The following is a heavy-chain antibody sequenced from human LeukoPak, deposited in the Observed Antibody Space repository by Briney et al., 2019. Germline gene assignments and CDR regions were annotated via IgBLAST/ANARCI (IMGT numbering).Heavy chain of an antibody. Sequence: SETLSLTCAVSGGSISSSNWWSWVRQPPGKGLEWIGEINHSGSTNYNPSLKSRVTISVDTSKNQFSLKLSSVTAADTAVYYCARVSPYYGSGSYYKLGYYMDVWGKGTTVTVSS. CDR3: ARVSPYYGSGSYYKLGYYMDV. CDR1: GGSISSSNW. CDR2: INHSGST. V-gene: IGHV4-4*02. D-gene: IGHD3-10*01. J-gene: IGHJ6*03.